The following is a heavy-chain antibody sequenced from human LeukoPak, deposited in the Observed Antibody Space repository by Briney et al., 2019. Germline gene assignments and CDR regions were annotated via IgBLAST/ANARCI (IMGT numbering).Heavy chain of an antibody. CDR2: INPNSGGT. J-gene: IGHJ4*02. V-gene: IGHV1-2*06. Sequence: GASVKVSCKASGYTFTGYYMHWVRQDPGQGLEWMGRINPNSGGTNYAQKFQGRVTMTRDTSISTAYMELSRLRSDDTAVYYCARDRGNTYYYDSSGYFDYWGQGTLVTVSS. D-gene: IGHD3-22*01. CDR1: GYTFTGYY. CDR3: ARDRGNTYYYDSSGYFDY.